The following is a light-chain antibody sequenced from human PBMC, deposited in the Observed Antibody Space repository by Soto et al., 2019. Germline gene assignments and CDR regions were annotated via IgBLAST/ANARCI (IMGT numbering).Light chain of an antibody. Sequence: QSVLTQPPSASGSPGQSVTISCTGTSSAVGGYNYVSWYQQHPGKAPKLMIYEVSQRPSGVPDRFSGSKSGNTASLTVSGLQAEDEADYYCSSYAGSSSYVFGTGTKVTVL. CDR3: SSYAGSSSYV. V-gene: IGLV2-8*01. J-gene: IGLJ1*01. CDR2: EVS. CDR1: SSAVGGYNY.